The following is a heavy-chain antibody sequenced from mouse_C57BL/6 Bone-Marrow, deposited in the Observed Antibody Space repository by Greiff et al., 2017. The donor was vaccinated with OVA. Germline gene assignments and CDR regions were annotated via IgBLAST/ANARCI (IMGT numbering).Heavy chain of an antibody. J-gene: IGHJ1*03. CDR2: ISSGSSTI. CDR1: GFTFSDYG. V-gene: IGHV5-17*01. CDR3: ARINYWYFDV. Sequence: DVKLVESGGGLVKPGGSLKLSCAASGFTFSDYGMHWVRQAPEKGLEWVAYISSGSSTIYYADTVEGRFTISRDNAKNTLFLQMTSLRSEDTAMYYCARINYWYFDVWGTGTTVTVTA.